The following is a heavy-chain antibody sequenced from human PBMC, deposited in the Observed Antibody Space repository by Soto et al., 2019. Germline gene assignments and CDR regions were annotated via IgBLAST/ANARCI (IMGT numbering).Heavy chain of an antibody. CDR2: ISYDGSNK. J-gene: IGHJ4*02. CDR3: ARGVDYYDSSVGTTTYYFDY. D-gene: IGHD3-22*01. CDR1: GFTFSSYA. Sequence: QPGGSLRISCAACGFTFSSYAMAGVRQAPGKGLEWVAVISYDGSNKYYADSVKGRFTISRDNSKNTLYLQMNSLRAEDTAVYYCARGVDYYDSSVGTTTYYFDYWGQGTLVTVSS. V-gene: IGHV3-30-3*01.